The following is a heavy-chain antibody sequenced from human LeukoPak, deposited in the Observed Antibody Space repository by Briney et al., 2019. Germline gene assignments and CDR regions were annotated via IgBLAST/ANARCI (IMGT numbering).Heavy chain of an antibody. V-gene: IGHV1-46*01. Sequence: GASVKVSCKASGYTFTSYYMHWVRQPPGQGLEWMGIISPIDGSTSYAQKFQGRVTMTRDMSTSTDYMELSSLRSEDTAMYYCARDNSMEDTAWWFDPWGQGTLVIVSS. CDR1: GYTFTSYY. CDR2: ISPIDGST. J-gene: IGHJ5*02. D-gene: IGHD1-1*01. CDR3: ARDNSMEDTAWWFDP.